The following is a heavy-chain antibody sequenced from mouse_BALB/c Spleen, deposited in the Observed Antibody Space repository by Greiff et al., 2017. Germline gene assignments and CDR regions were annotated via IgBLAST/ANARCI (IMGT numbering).Heavy chain of an antibody. V-gene: IGHV1-87*01. D-gene: IGHD2-1*01. CDR1: GYTFTSYW. CDR2: IYPGDGDT. J-gene: IGHJ4*01. Sequence: VQLQQSGAELARPGASVKLSCKASGYTFTSYWMQWVKQRPGQGLEWIGAIYPGDGDTRYTQKFKGKATLTADKSSSTAYMQLSSLASEDSAVYYCARNGNYLYAMDYWGQGTSVTVSS. CDR3: ARNGNYLYAMDY.